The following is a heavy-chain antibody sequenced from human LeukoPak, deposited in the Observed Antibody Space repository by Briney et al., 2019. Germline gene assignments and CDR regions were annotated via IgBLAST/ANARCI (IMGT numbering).Heavy chain of an antibody. CDR1: GGSISSYY. CDR3: ARANSGSYYVPWFDP. D-gene: IGHD1-26*01. Sequence: SETLSLTCTVSGGSISSYYWGWIRQPPGKGLEWIGSIYYSGSTYYNPSLKSRVTISVDTSKNQFSLKLSSVTAADTAVYYCARANSGSYYVPWFDPWGQGTLVTVSS. CDR2: IYYSGST. J-gene: IGHJ5*02. V-gene: IGHV4-39*07.